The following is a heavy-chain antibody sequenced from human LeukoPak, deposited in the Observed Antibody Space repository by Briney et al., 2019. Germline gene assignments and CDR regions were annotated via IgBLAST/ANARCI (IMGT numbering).Heavy chain of an antibody. CDR1: GFTFRNYW. CDR3: ASMWEGGY. J-gene: IGHJ4*02. V-gene: IGHV3-7*01. D-gene: IGHD1-26*01. CDR2: IKQDGSEK. Sequence: YPGGSLRPSCAASGFTFRNYWMSWVRQAPGKGLEWVATIKQDGSEKYYGDSVKGRFTISRDNAQSSLFLQMNSLRDEDAAVYFCASMWEGGYWGQGTLVTVSS.